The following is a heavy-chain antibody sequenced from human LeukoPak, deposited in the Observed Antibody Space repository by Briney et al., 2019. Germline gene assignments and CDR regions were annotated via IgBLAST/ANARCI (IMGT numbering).Heavy chain of an antibody. CDR1: GYTFTGYY. V-gene: IGHV1-2*02. CDR3: ARDLTSQQLADY. D-gene: IGHD6-13*01. Sequence: ASVKASCKASGYTFTGYYMHWVRQAPGQGLEWMGWINPNSGGTNYAQKFQGRVTMTRDTSISTAYMELSRLRSDDTAVYYCARDLTSQQLADYWGQGTLVTVSS. J-gene: IGHJ4*02. CDR2: INPNSGGT.